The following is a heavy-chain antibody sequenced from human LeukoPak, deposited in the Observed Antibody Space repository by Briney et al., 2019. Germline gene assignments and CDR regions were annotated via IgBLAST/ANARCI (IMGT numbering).Heavy chain of an antibody. V-gene: IGHV6-1*01. Sequence: SQTLSLTCAISGDIVSSNSVAWNWIRQSPSRGLEWLGRTYYRSKWNNEYAESVRSRITINPDTSKNHFALQLDSVTPEDTAVYYCARERYYFDYWGQGTLVTVSS. CDR3: ARERYYFDY. CDR1: GDIVSSNSVA. CDR2: TYYRSKWNN. J-gene: IGHJ4*02.